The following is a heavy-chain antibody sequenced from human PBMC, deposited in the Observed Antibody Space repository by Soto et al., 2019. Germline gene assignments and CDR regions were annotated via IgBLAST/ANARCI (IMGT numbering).Heavy chain of an antibody. CDR3: AREDPSKVGDTHFDY. CDR2: INAGNGNT. V-gene: IGHV1-3*01. Sequence: GASVKVSCKASGYAFTSYAMHWVRQAPGQRLEWMGWINAGNGNTKYSQKFQGRVTITRDTSASTAYMELSSLRSEDTAVYYCAREDPSKVGDTHFDYWGQGTLVTVSS. CDR1: GYAFTSYA. D-gene: IGHD1-26*01. J-gene: IGHJ4*02.